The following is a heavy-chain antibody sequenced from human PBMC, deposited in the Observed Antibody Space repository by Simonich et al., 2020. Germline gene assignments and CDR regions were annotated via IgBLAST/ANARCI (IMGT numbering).Heavy chain of an antibody. Sequence: QVQLQESGPGLVKPSETLSLTCAVSGYSISSGYYWGWIRQPPGKGLEWIGSIYHSGSTYYNPSIKSRVTISVETSQNQFSLKLSSVTAADTAVYYCARATRIAAAGYFDYWGQGTLVTVSS. CDR2: IYHSGST. CDR3: ARATRIAAAGYFDY. V-gene: IGHV4-38-2*01. D-gene: IGHD6-13*01. CDR1: GYSISSGYY. J-gene: IGHJ4*02.